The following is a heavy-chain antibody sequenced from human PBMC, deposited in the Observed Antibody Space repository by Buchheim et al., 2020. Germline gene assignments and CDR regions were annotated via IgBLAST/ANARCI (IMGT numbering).Heavy chain of an antibody. CDR2: ISGSGGST. V-gene: IGHV3-23*01. D-gene: IGHD1-26*01. J-gene: IGHJ4*02. CDR3: AKGAERYSGTYFDY. Sequence: EVQLLESGGGLVQPGGSLRLSCAASGFTFSSYAMNWVRQAPGKGLEWVSGISGSGGSTYYADSVKGRVTISRDNSKNTLSLQVNSLRAEDTAGYYCAKGAERYSGTYFDYWGQGTL. CDR1: GFTFSSYA.